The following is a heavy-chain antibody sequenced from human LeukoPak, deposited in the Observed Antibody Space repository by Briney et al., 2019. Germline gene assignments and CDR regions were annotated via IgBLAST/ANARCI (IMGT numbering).Heavy chain of an antibody. CDR1: GGSFSSGSYY. CDR2: IYYSGST. J-gene: IGHJ5*02. CDR3: ARLELLYYYGSGSFPSNWFDP. V-gene: IGHV4-39*01. D-gene: IGHD3-10*01. Sequence: SETLSLTCTVSGGSFSSGSYYWGWIRQPPGKGLEWIGSIYYSGSTYYNPSLKSRVTISVDTSKNQFSLKLSSVTAADTAVYYCARLELLYYYGSGSFPSNWFDPWGQGTLVTVSS.